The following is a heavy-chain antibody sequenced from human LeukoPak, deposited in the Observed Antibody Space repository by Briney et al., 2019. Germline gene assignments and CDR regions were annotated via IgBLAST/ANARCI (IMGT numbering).Heavy chain of an antibody. CDR2: IKTKPDGGPT. Sequence: GGSLRLSCAASGFTFSNAWMNWVRQAPGKGLEWVGRIKTKPDGGPTVYAVPARGRFTISRDDSKKTLFLQIDSLKTEDTAVYYCTTRVVTMNDFWGQGTLVTVSS. CDR3: TTRVVTMNDF. J-gene: IGHJ4*02. D-gene: IGHD2-21*02. CDR1: GFTFSNAW. V-gene: IGHV3-15*07.